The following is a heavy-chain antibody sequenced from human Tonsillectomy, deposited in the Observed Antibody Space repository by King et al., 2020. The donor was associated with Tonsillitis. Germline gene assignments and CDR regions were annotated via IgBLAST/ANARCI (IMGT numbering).Heavy chain of an antibody. V-gene: IGHV3-48*01. D-gene: IGHD5-24*01. CDR1: GFTFSSYS. Sequence: QLVQSGGGLVQPGGSLRLSCAASGFTFSSYSMNWVRQAPGKGLEWVSYITSSSRTIYYADSVKGRFTISRANAKNSLYLQMNSLRAEDTAVYYCARHGYNFDYWGQGTLVTVSS. CDR3: ARHGYNFDY. J-gene: IGHJ4*02. CDR2: ITSSSRTI.